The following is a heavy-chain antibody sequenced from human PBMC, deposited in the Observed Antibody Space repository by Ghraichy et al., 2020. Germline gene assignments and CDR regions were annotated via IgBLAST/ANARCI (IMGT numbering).Heavy chain of an antibody. Sequence: SETLSLTCTVSGGSVSSGSYYWSWIRQPPGKGLEWIGYIYYSGSTNYNPSLKSRVTISVDTSKNQFSLKLSPVTAADTAVYYCARFAVTYGMDVWGQGTTVTVSS. D-gene: IGHD4-11*01. CDR3: ARFAVTYGMDV. V-gene: IGHV4-61*01. J-gene: IGHJ6*02. CDR1: GGSVSSGSYY. CDR2: IYYSGST.